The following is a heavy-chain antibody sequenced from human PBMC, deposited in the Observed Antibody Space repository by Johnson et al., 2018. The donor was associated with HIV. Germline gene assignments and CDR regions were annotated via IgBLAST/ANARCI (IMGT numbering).Heavy chain of an antibody. CDR1: GFTFSSYA. J-gene: IGHJ3*02. CDR2: ISYDGSNK. D-gene: IGHD4-17*01. V-gene: IGHV3-30-3*01. CDR3: ARELEFGDLRKNDAFDI. Sequence: QMQLVESGGGVVQPGRSLRLSCAASGFTFSSYAMHWVRQAPGKGLEWVAVISYDGSNKYYADSVKGRFTISRDNSKNTLYLQMNSLRAEDTAVYDCARELEFGDLRKNDAFDIWGQGTMVTVSS.